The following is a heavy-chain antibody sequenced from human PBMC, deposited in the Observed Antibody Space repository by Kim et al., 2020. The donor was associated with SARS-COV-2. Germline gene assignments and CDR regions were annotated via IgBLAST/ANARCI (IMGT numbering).Heavy chain of an antibody. D-gene: IGHD3-22*01. CDR1: GFTFSSYA. V-gene: IGHV3-23*01. J-gene: IGHJ4*02. CDR3: AKAGYYYDSSGYYYVDADVDY. CDR2: ISGSGGST. Sequence: GGSLRLSCAASGFTFSSYAMSWVRQAPGKGLEWVSAISGSGGSTYYADSVKGRFTISRDNSKNTLYLQMNSLRAEDTAVYYCAKAGYYYDSSGYYYVDADVDYWGQGTLVTVSS.